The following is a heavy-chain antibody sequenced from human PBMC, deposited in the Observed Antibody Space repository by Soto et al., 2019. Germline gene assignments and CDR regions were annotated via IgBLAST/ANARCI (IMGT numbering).Heavy chain of an antibody. CDR3: ARTTSAYEYYYYGMDV. Sequence: ASVKVSCKASGYTFTSYGISWVRQAPGRGLEWMGWISAYNANTNYAQNLQDRATMTTDTSTSTAYMELRSLRSDDTAVYFCARTTSAYEYYYYGMDVWGQGTTVTVSS. CDR2: ISAYNANT. CDR1: GYTFTSYG. V-gene: IGHV1-18*01. J-gene: IGHJ6*02. D-gene: IGHD5-12*01.